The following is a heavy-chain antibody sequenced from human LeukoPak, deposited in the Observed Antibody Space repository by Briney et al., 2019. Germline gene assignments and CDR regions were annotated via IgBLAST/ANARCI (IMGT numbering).Heavy chain of an antibody. CDR3: AIEIVVVPAAIQASASGYY. D-gene: IGHD2-2*02. CDR1: GYTFTGYY. Sequence: ASVKVSCKASGYTFTGYYMHWVRQAPGQGLEWMGWINPNSGGTNYAQKLQGRVTMTRDTSISTAYMELSRLRSDDTAVYYCAIEIVVVPAAIQASASGYYWGQGTLVTVSS. CDR2: INPNSGGT. V-gene: IGHV1-2*02. J-gene: IGHJ4*02.